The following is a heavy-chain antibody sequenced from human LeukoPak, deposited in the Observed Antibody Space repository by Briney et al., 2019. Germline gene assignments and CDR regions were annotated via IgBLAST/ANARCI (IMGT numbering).Heavy chain of an antibody. CDR3: ARAKQQLVPHYYYYGMDV. CDR2: INPNSGGT. V-gene: IGHV1-2*06. D-gene: IGHD6-13*01. J-gene: IGHJ6*02. CDR1: GYTFTGYY. Sequence: ASVKVSCKASGYTFTGYYTHWVRQAPGQGLEWMGRINPNSGGTNYAQKFQGRVTMTRDTSISTAYMELSRLRSDDTAVYYCARAKQQLVPHYYYYGMDVWGQGTTVTVSS.